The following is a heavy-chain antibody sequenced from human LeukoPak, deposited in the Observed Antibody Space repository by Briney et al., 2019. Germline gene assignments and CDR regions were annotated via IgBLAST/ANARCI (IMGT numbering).Heavy chain of an antibody. CDR2: IRSNTYGGST. D-gene: IGHD6-13*01. CDR1: GFTFGDYG. CDR3: ARVSRGGITASWFDP. Sequence: GGSLRLSCEGSGFTFGDYGVGWFRQAPGKGLQWVTSIRSNTYGGSTEYVPSVKGRFTISRDDSNSIAYLQMNSLKAEDKAIYYCARVSRGGITASWFDPWGQGTLVTVSS. J-gene: IGHJ5*02. V-gene: IGHV3-49*03.